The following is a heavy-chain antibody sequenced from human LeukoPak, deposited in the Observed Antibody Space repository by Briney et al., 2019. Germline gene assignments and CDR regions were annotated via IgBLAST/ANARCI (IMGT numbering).Heavy chain of an antibody. CDR2: IYYSGST. CDR1: GGSISSGGYY. J-gene: IGHJ4*02. V-gene: IGHV4-61*08. CDR3: ARHGGSYADFDF. D-gene: IGHD2-2*01. Sequence: SETLSLTCTVSGGSISSGGYYWSWIRQHPGKGLEWIGYIYYSGSTNYNPSLKSRVTISVDSSKNQFSLTLSSVTAADTAVYYCARHGGSYADFDFWGQGTLVTVSS.